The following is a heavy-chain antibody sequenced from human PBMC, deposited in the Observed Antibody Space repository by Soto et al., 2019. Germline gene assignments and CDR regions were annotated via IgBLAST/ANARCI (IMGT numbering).Heavy chain of an antibody. CDR1: GDTFKNCV. Sequence: QVQVVQSGVEVRRPGSSVKVSCKASGDTFKNCVISWVRQAPGQGLEWMGGIIPLFGTTDFAQRFQGRLTITTDESTTTAYMELSRLRSEDTATYYCAAELGFGKLSVGWGQVTTVIVSS. CDR3: AAELGFGKLSVG. J-gene: IGHJ6*02. D-gene: IGHD3-10*01. CDR2: IIPLFGTT. V-gene: IGHV1-69*01.